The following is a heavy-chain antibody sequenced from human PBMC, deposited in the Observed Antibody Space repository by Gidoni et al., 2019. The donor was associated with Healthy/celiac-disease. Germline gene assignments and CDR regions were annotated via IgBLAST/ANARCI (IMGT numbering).Heavy chain of an antibody. J-gene: IGHJ4*02. CDR1: GFTFSDYN. CDR3: ARDTPTVTRAFDY. CDR2: ISSSGSTI. D-gene: IGHD4-17*01. V-gene: IGHV3-11*01. Sequence: QVQLVESGGGWVKPGESLRLSGAASGFTFSDYNMSWIRQAPGKGLEWVSYISSSGSTIYYADSVKGRFTISRDNAKNSLYLQMNSLRAEDTAVYYCARDTPTVTRAFDYWGQGTLVTVSS.